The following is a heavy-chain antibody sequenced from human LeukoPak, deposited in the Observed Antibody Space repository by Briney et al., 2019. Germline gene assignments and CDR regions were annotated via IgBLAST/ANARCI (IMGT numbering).Heavy chain of an antibody. V-gene: IGHV4-39*07. CDR2: IYYTGST. Sequence: SGTLSLTCSVSGGSISSSDYYWSWIRQPPGKGLEWLGNIYYTGSTSYNPSLKSRVTLSVDTFKNQFSLHLSSVTAADTAVYYCARENYCTNGVCWAFDPWGQGTLVTVSS. J-gene: IGHJ5*02. CDR1: GGSISSSDYY. CDR3: ARENYCTNGVCWAFDP. D-gene: IGHD2-8*01.